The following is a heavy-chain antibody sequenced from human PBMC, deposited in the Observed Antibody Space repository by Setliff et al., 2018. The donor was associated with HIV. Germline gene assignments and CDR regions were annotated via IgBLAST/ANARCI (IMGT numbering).Heavy chain of an antibody. J-gene: IGHJ4*02. CDR1: GGSINCYY. V-gene: IGHV4-59*03. Sequence: PSETLSLTCTISGGSINCYYWGWIRQPPGKGLEWIGYIYYSGNTDYNPSLKSRVTISVDTSKNQFSLKLTSVTAADTAVYYCARGGGPTVVSNFAYWGQGTLVTVSS. CDR2: IYYSGNT. D-gene: IGHD4-17*01. CDR3: ARGGGPTVVSNFAY.